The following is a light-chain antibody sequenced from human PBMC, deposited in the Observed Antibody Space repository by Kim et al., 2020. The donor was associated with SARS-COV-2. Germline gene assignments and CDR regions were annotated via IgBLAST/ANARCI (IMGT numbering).Light chain of an antibody. J-gene: IGLJ2*01. CDR1: SGSIATNY. CDR3: QSYDSDNVI. V-gene: IGLV6-57*04. Sequence: NSMLTQPHSVSESPGKTLIISCTRSSGSIATNYVQWYQQRPGSAPTTMIYEDNQRPSGVPDRFSGSIDSSSNSASLTISGLQPEDEADYYCQSYDSDNVIFGGGTQLTVL. CDR2: EDN.